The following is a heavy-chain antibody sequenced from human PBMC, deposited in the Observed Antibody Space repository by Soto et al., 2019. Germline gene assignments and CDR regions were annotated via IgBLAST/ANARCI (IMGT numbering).Heavy chain of an antibody. V-gene: IGHV1-3*01. J-gene: IGHJ5*02. CDR3: ARGYYGSGSYYTPQNWFDP. D-gene: IGHD3-10*01. CDR2: INAGTGNT. CDR1: GYTFTSYA. Sequence: QVQLVQSGAEVKKPGASVKVSCKASGYTFTSYAMHWVRQAPGQRLEWMGWINAGTGNTKYSQKFQGRVTITRDRSASTAYIELSSLRSEDTAVYYCARGYYGSGSYYTPQNWFDPWGQGTLVTVSS.